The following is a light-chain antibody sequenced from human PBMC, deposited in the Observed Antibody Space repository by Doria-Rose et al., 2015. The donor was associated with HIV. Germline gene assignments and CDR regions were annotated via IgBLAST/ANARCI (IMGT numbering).Light chain of an antibody. J-gene: IGKJ1*01. CDR1: QSFSSTY. V-gene: IGKV3-20*01. Sequence: ETVLTQSPGTLSLSPGEGATLSCRASQSFSSTYLAWYQQIPGQAPSLLIYDGSTRATGIPDRCSASGSGTDFTPTINRLEPEDFALYYCHQYGTSWTFGQGTKVEI. CDR3: HQYGTSWT. CDR2: DGS.